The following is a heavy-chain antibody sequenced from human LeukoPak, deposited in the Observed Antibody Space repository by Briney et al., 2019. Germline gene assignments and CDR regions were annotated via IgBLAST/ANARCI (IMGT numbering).Heavy chain of an antibody. V-gene: IGHV4-39*01. CDR3: ASRAHYYDSSGYLY. J-gene: IGHJ4*02. CDR2: IYYSGST. Sequence: PSETLSLTCTVSGGSISSSSYYWGWIRQPPGKGLEWIGSIYYSGSTYYNPSLKSRVTISVDTSKNQFSLKLSSVTATDTAVYYCASRAHYYDSSGYLYWGQGTLVTVSS. D-gene: IGHD3-22*01. CDR1: GGSISSSSYY.